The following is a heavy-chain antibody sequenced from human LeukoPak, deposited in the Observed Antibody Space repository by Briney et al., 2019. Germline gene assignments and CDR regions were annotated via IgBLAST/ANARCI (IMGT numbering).Heavy chain of an antibody. V-gene: IGHV3-21*01. D-gene: IGHD2-2*01. CDR1: EMSEFIFRKYW. CDR2: ISSSSSYI. J-gene: IGHJ4*02. Sequence: PGGSLRLSCSVSEMSEFIFRKYWMSWVRQAPGKGLEWVSSISSSSSYIYYADSVKGRFTISRDNAKNSLYLQMNSLRAEDTAVYYCASVGDTMPPLDYWGQGTLVTVSS. CDR3: ASVGDTMPPLDY.